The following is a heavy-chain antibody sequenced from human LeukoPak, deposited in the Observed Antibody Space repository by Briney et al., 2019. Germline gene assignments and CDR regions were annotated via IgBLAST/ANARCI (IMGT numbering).Heavy chain of an antibody. CDR3: ARVTGDAFDI. D-gene: IGHD3-16*01. V-gene: IGHV3-30*02. Sequence: GGSLRLSCAASGFTFSTYGMHWVRQAPGKGLEWVTHIRSDGSNKYYADSVKGRFTVSRDYSENTLYLQMNSLKAEDTAVYYCARVTGDAFDIWGQGTMVTVSS. J-gene: IGHJ3*02. CDR1: GFTFSTYG. CDR2: IRSDGSNK.